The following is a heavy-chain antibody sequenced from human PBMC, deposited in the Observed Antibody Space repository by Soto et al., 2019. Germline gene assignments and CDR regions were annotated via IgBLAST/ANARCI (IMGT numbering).Heavy chain of an antibody. D-gene: IGHD3-3*01. CDR2: INSDGSST. Sequence: GGSLRLSCAASGFTFSSYWMHWVRQAPGKGLVWVSRINSDGSSTSYADTEKGRFTISRDNAKNTLNLQMNSLRADDTAVYYCVRETRITIFGVVGWFDPWGQGTLVTVSS. CDR1: GFTFSSYW. J-gene: IGHJ5*02. V-gene: IGHV3-74*01. CDR3: VRETRITIFGVVGWFDP.